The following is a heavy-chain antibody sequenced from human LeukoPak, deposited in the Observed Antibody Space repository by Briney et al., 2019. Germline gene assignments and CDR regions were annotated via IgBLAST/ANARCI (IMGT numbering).Heavy chain of an antibody. CDR3: ARASCGDYPKAWYFDL. D-gene: IGHD2-21*02. CDR2: INHSGST. CDR1: GGSFSGYY. V-gene: IGHV4-34*01. Sequence: SETLSLTCAVYGGSFSGYYWSWIRQTPGKGPEWIGEINHSGSTNYNPSLKSRVTISVDTSKNQFSLKLSSVTAADTAMYYCARASCGDYPKAWYFDLWGRGTLVTVSS. J-gene: IGHJ2*01.